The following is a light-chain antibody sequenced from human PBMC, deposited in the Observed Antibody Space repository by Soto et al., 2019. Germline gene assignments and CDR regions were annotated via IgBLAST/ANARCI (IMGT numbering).Light chain of an antibody. CDR3: SSYTSSSTVI. Sequence: QSALTQPASVSGSLGQSITISCTGTSSDVGGYNFVSWYQQHPGKAPKFIIYDVRNRPSGVSNRFSGSRSGNTASLTISGLQAEDEADSYCSSYTSSSTVIFGGGTKLTVL. J-gene: IGLJ2*01. CDR1: SSDVGGYNF. V-gene: IGLV2-14*03. CDR2: DVR.